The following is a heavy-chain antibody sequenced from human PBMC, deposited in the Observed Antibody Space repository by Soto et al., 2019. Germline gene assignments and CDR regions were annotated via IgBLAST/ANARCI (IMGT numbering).Heavy chain of an antibody. D-gene: IGHD2-21*02. V-gene: IGHV3-74*01. CDR2: INSDGTTT. CDR3: VRGDRGGFDL. J-gene: IGHJ3*01. CDR1: GFNFSPFC. Sequence: GGSLRLSCVASGFNFSPFCMSWVRQAPGKGLVWVSRINSDGTTTTYADSVKGRFTISRDNAKNTLYLQMNSLRAEDTAVYYCVRGDRGGFDLWGQGTAVTVSS.